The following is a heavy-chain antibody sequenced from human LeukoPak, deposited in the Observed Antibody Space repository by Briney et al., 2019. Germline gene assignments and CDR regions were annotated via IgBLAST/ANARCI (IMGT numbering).Heavy chain of an antibody. J-gene: IGHJ3*02. CDR1: GITFSSYS. Sequence: GGSLRLSCAASGITFSSYSMNWVRQAPGKGLEWVSYISSSSSTIYYADSVKGRFTISRDNAKNSLYLQMNSLRAEDTAVYYCARDRSRDCSGTSCYLAADAFDIWGQGTMVTVSS. CDR3: ARDRSRDCSGTSCYLAADAFDI. CDR2: ISSSSSTI. V-gene: IGHV3-48*04. D-gene: IGHD2-2*01.